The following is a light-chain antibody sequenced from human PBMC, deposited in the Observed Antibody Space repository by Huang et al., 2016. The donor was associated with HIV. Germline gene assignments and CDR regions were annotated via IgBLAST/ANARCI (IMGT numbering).Light chain of an antibody. CDR2: DAS. J-gene: IGKJ5*01. V-gene: IGKV1D-13*01. CDR1: QGISSA. CDR3: QQFNNYLT. Sequence: AIQLTQSPSSLSASVGDRVTITCRASQGISSALAWYQQKPGKATKLLIYDASSLESGVPSMFSGSGSGTDFTLTISSLQPEDFATYYCQQFNNYLTFGQGTRLEIK.